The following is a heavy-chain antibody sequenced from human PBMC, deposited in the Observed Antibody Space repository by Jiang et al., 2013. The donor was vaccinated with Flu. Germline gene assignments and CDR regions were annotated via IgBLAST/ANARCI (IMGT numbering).Heavy chain of an antibody. D-gene: IGHD1-26*01. CDR3: ARDLGTTVGATVWFDP. V-gene: IGHV1-3*01. CDR2: INAGNGNT. CDR1: GYTFTSYA. Sequence: VKKPGASVKVSCKASGYTFTSYAMHWVRQAPGQRLEWMGWINAGNGNTKYSQKFQGRVTITRDTSASTAYMELRSLRSDDTAVYYCARDLGTTVGATVWFDPWGQGTLVTVSS. J-gene: IGHJ5*02.